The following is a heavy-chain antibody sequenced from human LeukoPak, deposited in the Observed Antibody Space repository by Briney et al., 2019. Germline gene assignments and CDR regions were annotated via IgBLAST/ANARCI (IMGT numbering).Heavy chain of an antibody. CDR1: GGSISSGGYS. J-gene: IGHJ6*03. D-gene: IGHD3-16*01. CDR2: INPSGGT. CDR3: ARPRRGGYLDA. V-gene: IGHV4-34*01. Sequence: SETLSLTCAVSGGSISSGGYSWSWIRQPPGKGPEWIGEINPSGGTNYNPSLKSRLTISIETSKSQFSLKLTSMTAADTAVYYCARPRRGGYLDAWGKGTTVIVSS.